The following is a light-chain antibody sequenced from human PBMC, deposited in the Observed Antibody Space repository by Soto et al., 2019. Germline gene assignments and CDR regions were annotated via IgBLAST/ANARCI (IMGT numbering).Light chain of an antibody. Sequence: NFMLTQPHSVSESPGKTVTISCTRSSGSIANNYVQWYQQRPGSSPTTVIYEDNQRPSGVPDRFSGSIDSSSNSASLTISGLKTEDEADYYCQSYDSTNLVFGGGTKVTVL. CDR1: SGSIANNY. CDR2: EDN. J-gene: IGLJ3*02. CDR3: QSYDSTNLV. V-gene: IGLV6-57*01.